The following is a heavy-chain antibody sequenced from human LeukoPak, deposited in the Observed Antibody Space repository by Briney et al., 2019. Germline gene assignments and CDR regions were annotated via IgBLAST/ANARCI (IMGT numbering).Heavy chain of an antibody. CDR2: INGGGSPI. D-gene: IGHD2/OR15-2a*01. V-gene: IGHV3-48*01. CDR1: GFTFSSYA. J-gene: IGHJ4*02. Sequence: GGSLRLSCAASGFTFSSYAMSWVRQAPGKGLEWVAYINGGGSPIYYADSVRGRFTISRDNAKNSLYLQMNSLRAEDTAVYYCVRDNPRCCGVIPSNIDDYWGQGTLVTVSS. CDR3: VRDNPRCCGVIPSNIDDY.